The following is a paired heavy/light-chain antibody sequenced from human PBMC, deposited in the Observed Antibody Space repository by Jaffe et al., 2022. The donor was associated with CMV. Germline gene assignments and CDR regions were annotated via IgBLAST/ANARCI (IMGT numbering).Light chain of an antibody. V-gene: IGKV4-1*01. J-gene: IGKJ2*01. CDR2: WAS. CDR1: QSVLYSSNNKNY. CDR3: QQYYTFPYT. Sequence: DIVMTQSPDSLAVSLGERATINCRSSQSVLYSSNNKNYLVWYQQKPGQPPKLLIYWASIRQSGVPDRFSGSGSGTDFTLTISSLQAEDVAVYYCQQYYTFPYTFGQGTKLEI.
Heavy chain of an antibody. CDR1: EYSSTNYA. J-gene: IGHJ4*02. V-gene: IGHV1-3*01. CDR2: INAGNGDT. Sequence: QVQLVQSGAEVKQPGASVKVSCKGPEYSSTNYAIHWVRQAPGQRLEWMGWINAGNGDTRYSQKFQDRITITGDTSTKTTYMELSRLRSEDAAVYYCARGYCSSTSCQYYSDSWGQGTLVTVSS. D-gene: IGHD2-2*01. CDR3: ARGYCSSTSCQYYSDS.